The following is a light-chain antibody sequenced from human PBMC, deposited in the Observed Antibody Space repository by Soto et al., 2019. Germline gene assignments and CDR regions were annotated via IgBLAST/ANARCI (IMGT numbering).Light chain of an antibody. J-gene: IGKJ4*01. CDR1: QSLLDSYDGDTY. Sequence: EILMTQTPLSLPVTPGEPSSISCRSSQSLLDSYDGDTYLDWYLQKPGQSPQLLIYTLSYRASGVPDRFSGSGSGTDFTLKISRLEPEDFAVYYCQHCQPYGDSPPLTFGGGTKVDIK. CDR2: TLS. CDR3: QHCQPYGDSPPLT. V-gene: IGKV2-40*01.